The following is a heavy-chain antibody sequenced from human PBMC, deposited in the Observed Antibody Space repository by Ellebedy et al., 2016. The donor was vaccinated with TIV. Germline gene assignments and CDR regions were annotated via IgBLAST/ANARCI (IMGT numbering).Heavy chain of an antibody. J-gene: IGHJ4*02. CDR1: GFSFRDNA. CDR3: ARGGKSARPDY. D-gene: IGHD6-6*01. CDR2: IYYDGSNK. Sequence: GESLKISCAASGFSFRDNAMHWVRQPPGQGLEWVSIIYYDGSNKYYGDSVKGRFTVSRDNSKNTVYLQINSLRAEDTAVYYCARGGKSARPDYWGQGTLVTVSS. V-gene: IGHV3-33*01.